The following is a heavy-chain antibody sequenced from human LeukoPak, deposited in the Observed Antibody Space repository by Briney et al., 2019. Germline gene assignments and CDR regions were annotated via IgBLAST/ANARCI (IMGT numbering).Heavy chain of an antibody. CDR2: INHSGST. CDR3: ARDNSGNSNYFDF. CDR1: GGSFSGYY. Sequence: SETLSLTCAVYGGSFSGYYWSWIRQPPGKGLEWIGEINHSGSTNYNPSLKSRVTISVDTSKNQFSLKLSSVTAADTAIYYCARDNSGNSNYFDFWGPGTLVTVSS. V-gene: IGHV4-34*01. D-gene: IGHD3-10*01. J-gene: IGHJ4*02.